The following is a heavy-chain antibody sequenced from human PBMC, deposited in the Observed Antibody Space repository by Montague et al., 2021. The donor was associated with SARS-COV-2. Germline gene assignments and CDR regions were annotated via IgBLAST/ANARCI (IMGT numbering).Heavy chain of an antibody. J-gene: IGHJ4*02. CDR2: IYSSGNA. CDR3: ARGARQGYGFRLGSFDS. CDR1: GGSINYYY. D-gene: IGHD3-10*01. Sequence: SETLSLTCTVSGGSINYYYWHWLRQSAAKGLEWIGRIYSSGNANYSPSLKSRVTMSVDTSKNQFSLKLSSVTAADTAVHYCARGARQGYGFRLGSFDSWGQGTLVTVSS. V-gene: IGHV4-4*07.